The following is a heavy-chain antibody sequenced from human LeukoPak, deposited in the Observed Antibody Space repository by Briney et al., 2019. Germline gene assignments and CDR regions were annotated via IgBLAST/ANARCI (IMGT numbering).Heavy chain of an antibody. V-gene: IGHV3-30*04. CDR1: GFTFSSYA. CDR2: ISYDGSNK. D-gene: IGHD1/OR15-1a*01. CDR3: VRGLGHTSGTEIFDF. J-gene: IGHJ4*02. Sequence: GGSLRLSCAASGFTFSSYAMHWVRQAPGKGLEWVAAISYDGSNKYSADSVKGRFTISRDDSLLYLQMSSLKTEDTAIYYCVRGLGHTSGTEIFDFWGQGTLVTVSS.